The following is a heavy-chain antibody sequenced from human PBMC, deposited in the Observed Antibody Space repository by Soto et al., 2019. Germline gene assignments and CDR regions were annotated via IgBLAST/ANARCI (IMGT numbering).Heavy chain of an antibody. J-gene: IGHJ6*02. Sequence: GASVKVSCKASGFTFTSSAVQWVRQARGQRLEWIGWIVVGSGSTNYAQKFQERVTITRDMSTSTAYMELSSLRSEDTAVYYCAADGLLWFGEPFYGMDVWGQGTTVTVSS. CDR3: AADGLLWFGEPFYGMDV. D-gene: IGHD3-10*01. CDR1: GFTFTSSA. CDR2: IVVGSGST. V-gene: IGHV1-58*01.